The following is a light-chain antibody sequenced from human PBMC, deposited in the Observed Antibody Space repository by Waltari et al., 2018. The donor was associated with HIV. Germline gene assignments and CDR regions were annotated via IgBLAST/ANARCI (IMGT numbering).Light chain of an antibody. J-gene: IGKJ2*01. CDR2: WAS. CDR1: QSVLSSSNNKNY. V-gene: IGKV4-1*01. Sequence: DIVMTQYPDSLAVSLGETATINCKSSQSVLSSSNNKNYLTWYQQKPGQPPKLLLFWASTRQSGVPDRFSGSGSGADFTLTISSLQAEDVAVYYCQQCYSTPYTFGQGTKLEIK. CDR3: QQCYSTPYT.